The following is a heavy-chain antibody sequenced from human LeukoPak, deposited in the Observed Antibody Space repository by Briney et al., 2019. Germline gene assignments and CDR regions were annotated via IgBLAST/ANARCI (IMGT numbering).Heavy chain of an antibody. D-gene: IGHD6-13*01. CDR3: ARGYPLSTTAAGTYFQH. CDR1: GYTFSGYY. Sequence: ASVKVSCKASGYTFSGYYMHWVRQAPGQGLEWMGWINANSGGTNYPQKFQGRVTMTRDTSISTAYMELSRLRSDDTAVYYCARGYPLSTTAAGTYFQHWGQGTLVTVFS. CDR2: INANSGGT. V-gene: IGHV1-2*02. J-gene: IGHJ1*01.